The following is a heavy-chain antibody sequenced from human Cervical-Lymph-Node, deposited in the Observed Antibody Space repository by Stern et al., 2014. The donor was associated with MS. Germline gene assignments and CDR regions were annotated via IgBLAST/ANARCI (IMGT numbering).Heavy chain of an antibody. CDR3: ARRDYYDSSGYYGDAFDI. D-gene: IGHD3-22*01. V-gene: IGHV1-69*01. CDR2: IIPMFGTT. CDR1: GGTFSSYA. J-gene: IGHJ3*02. Sequence: QVQLVQSGAEVKKPGSSVKVSCKASGGTFSSYAITWVRQAPGRGLEWMGEIIPMFGTTNYAQRFQGRVTIIADGFTTTAYMELSSLRSEDTAVYYCARRDYYDSSGYYGDAFDIWGQGTMVTVSS.